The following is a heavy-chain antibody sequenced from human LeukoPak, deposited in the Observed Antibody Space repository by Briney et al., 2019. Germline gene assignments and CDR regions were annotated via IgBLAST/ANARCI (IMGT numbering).Heavy chain of an antibody. V-gene: IGHV4-34*01. J-gene: IGHJ4*02. CDR3: ARGRGSYNY. Sequence: PSETLSLTCAVYGGSFGGYYWSWIRQPPGKGLEWIGEINHSGSTNYNPSLKSRVTISVDTSKNQFSLKLSSVTAADTAVYYCARGRGSYNYWGQGTLVTVSS. D-gene: IGHD1-26*01. CDR2: INHSGST. CDR1: GGSFGGYY.